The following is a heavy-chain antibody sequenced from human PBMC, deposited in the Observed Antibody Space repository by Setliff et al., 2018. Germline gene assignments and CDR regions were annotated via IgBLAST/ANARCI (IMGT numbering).Heavy chain of an antibody. CDR1: GASISSGSFY. Sequence: ASETLSLTCTVSGASISSGSFYWSWIRQPAGKGLEWIGHIYTSGSTNYNPSLKSRVTISADTSKNLLSLKLTSVTAADTAVYYCARDPIGPRLIQLNDWGQGTLVTVSS. D-gene: IGHD1-1*01. CDR3: ARDPIGPRLIQLND. CDR2: IYTSGST. V-gene: IGHV4-61*09. J-gene: IGHJ4*02.